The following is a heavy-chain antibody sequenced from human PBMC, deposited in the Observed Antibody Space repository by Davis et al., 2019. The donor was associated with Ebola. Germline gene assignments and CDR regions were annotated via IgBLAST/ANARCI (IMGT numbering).Heavy chain of an antibody. CDR3: ARWEVATFCGVY. Sequence: ASVKVSCKASGYTFTGYYMHWVRQAPGQGLEWMGWINPNSGGTNYAQKFQGWVTMTRDTSISTAYMELSRLRSDDTAVYYCARWEVATFCGVYWGQGTLVTVSS. D-gene: IGHD5-12*01. V-gene: IGHV1-2*04. CDR2: INPNSGGT. CDR1: GYTFTGYY. J-gene: IGHJ4*02.